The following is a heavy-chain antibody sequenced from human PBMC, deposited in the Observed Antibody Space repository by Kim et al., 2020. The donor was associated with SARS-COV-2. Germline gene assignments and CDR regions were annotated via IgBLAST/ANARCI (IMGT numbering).Heavy chain of an antibody. CDR3: VRSFIRGLYNY. J-gene: IGHJ4*02. V-gene: IGHV4-39*01. CDR2: VYYHGNT. CDR1: GDSVPNNNFF. Sequence: SETLSLTCTVSGDSVPNNNFFWGWIRQPPGQGLEWIGSVYYHGNTYYHPSLKSRVTMSVDTSNKRFSLKLNSVTAAETAVYYCVRSFIRGLYNYWNQRTL. D-gene: IGHD3-10*01.